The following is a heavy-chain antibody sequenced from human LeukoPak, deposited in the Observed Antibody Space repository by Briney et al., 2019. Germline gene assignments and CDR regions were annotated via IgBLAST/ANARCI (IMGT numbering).Heavy chain of an antibody. CDR1: GGSISSSSYF. D-gene: IGHD1-26*01. CDR3: AREEWELPA. CDR2: ISYSGTT. Sequence: SETLSLTCTVSGGSISSSSYFWGWIRQPPGKGLEWIGSISYSGTTYYNPSLKSRVTISVDTSKNQFSLKLSSVTAADTAVYYCAREEWELPAWGQGTLVTVSS. J-gene: IGHJ4*02. V-gene: IGHV4-39*07.